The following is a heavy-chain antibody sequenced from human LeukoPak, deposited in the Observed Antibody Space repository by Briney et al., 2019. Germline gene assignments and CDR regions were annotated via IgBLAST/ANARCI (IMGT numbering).Heavy chain of an antibody. D-gene: IGHD5-12*01. V-gene: IGHV3-20*04. J-gene: IGHJ6*03. CDR3: AKGAGDIVATMDPQYYYYYYYMDV. CDR2: INWNGGST. CDR1: GFTFDDYG. Sequence: GGSLRLSCAASGFTFDDYGMSWVRQAPGKGLEWVSGINWNGGSTGYADSVKGRFTISRDNSKNSLYLQMNSLRAEDTALYYCAKGAGDIVATMDPQYYYYYYYMDVWGKGTTVTVSS.